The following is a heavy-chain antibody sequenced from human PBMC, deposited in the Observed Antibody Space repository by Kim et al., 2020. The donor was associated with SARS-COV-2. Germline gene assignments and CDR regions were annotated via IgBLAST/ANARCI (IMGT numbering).Heavy chain of an antibody. CDR1: GGTFSSYA. J-gene: IGHJ6*02. CDR3: ARGGWATVTDYYYYGMDV. D-gene: IGHD4-4*01. V-gene: IGHV1-69*13. Sequence: SVKVSCKASGGTFSSYAISWVRQAPGQGLEWMGGIIPIFGTANYAQKFQGRVTITADESTSTAYMELSSLRSEDTAVYYCARGGWATVTDYYYYGMDVWGQGTTVTVSS. CDR2: IIPIFGTA.